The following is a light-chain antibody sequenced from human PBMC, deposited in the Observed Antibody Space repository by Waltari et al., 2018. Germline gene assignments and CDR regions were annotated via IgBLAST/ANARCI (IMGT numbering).Light chain of an antibody. CDR1: SGSVSTSNY. Sequence: TVVTQEPSLSVSPGGTVTLTCGLSSGSVSTSNYPSWYQQTPGQAPRTLIYSTNPRPFGVPYRFSGSSLGNKAALTITGAQADDESDYYCMLYMGSGLFGGGTRLTVL. V-gene: IGLV8-61*01. CDR3: MLYMGSGL. CDR2: STN. J-gene: IGLJ2*01.